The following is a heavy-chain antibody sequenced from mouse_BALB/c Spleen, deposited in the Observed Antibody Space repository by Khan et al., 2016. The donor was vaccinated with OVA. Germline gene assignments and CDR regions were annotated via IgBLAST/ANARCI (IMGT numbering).Heavy chain of an antibody. CDR1: GYTFTNYG. CDR3: ATSASYWFFDV. J-gene: IGHJ1*01. Sequence: QIQLVQSGPELKKPGETVKISCKATGYTFTNYGMNWVKQAPGKGLKWMGWINTYTGEPTYADDFKGRFAFSLETSANTAYLQINNLKNEDTATSFCATSASYWFFDVWGAGTTVTVSS. CDR2: INTYTGEP. D-gene: IGHD6-1*01. V-gene: IGHV9-3-1*01.